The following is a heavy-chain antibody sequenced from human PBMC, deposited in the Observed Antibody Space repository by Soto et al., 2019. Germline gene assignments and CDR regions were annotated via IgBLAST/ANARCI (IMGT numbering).Heavy chain of an antibody. CDR1: GGSISSYY. V-gene: IGHV4-59*01. J-gene: IGHJ6*03. D-gene: IGHD3-10*01. CDR3: ARESVTMVRGIINQYYYYMDV. CDR2: IYYSGST. Sequence: SETLSLTCTVSGGSISSYYLSWIRQPPGKGLEWIGYIYYSGSTNYNPSLKSRVTISADTSKNQFSLKLTPVTAADTAVYYCARESVTMVRGIINQYYYYMDVWGKGTTVTVSS.